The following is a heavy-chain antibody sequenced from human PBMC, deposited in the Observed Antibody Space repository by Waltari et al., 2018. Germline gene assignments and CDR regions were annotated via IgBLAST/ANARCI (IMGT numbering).Heavy chain of an antibody. CDR3: ARRNSSGAYGHSQPFDL. J-gene: IGHJ4*02. D-gene: IGHD3-22*01. Sequence: EVQLVQSGAEVKKPGESLKISCQASGYTFTLHWIGWVRQTPGKGLEWMGLIEPGDSDLRWSPCVQGQVSISADKSRKTAYLQWSSLKASDSGMYYCARRNSSGAYGHSQPFDLWGQGTRVTVSS. V-gene: IGHV5-51*03. CDR1: GYTFTLHW. CDR2: IEPGDSDL.